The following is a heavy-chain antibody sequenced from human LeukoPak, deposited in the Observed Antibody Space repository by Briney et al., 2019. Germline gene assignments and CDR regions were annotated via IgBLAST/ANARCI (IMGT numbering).Heavy chain of an antibody. Sequence: GASVKVSCKASGYTFTCYYMHWVRHAPGQGLEWMGWINPNSGGTNYAQKFQGRVTMTRDTSISTAYMELSRLRSDDTAVYYCARDRGRYFEEGTLYYYYYYGMDVWGQGTTVTVSS. CDR3: ARDRGRYFEEGTLYYYYYYGMDV. D-gene: IGHD3-9*01. CDR1: GYTFTCYY. V-gene: IGHV1-2*02. CDR2: INPNSGGT. J-gene: IGHJ6*02.